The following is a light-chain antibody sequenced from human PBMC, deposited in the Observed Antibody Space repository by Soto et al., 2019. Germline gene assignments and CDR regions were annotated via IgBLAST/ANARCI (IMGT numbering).Light chain of an antibody. J-gene: IGLJ1*01. V-gene: IGLV2-23*01. CDR2: EGS. CDR3: CSYATDSSYV. Sequence: QYVMTQPASVSGSPGQSITISCTGTSRDVGSFNLVSWYQHHPGKIPRLIIYEGSRRPSGVSDRFSASKSGNAASLTISGLQAEDEADYYCCSYATDSSYVFGTGTKVTVL. CDR1: SRDVGSFNL.